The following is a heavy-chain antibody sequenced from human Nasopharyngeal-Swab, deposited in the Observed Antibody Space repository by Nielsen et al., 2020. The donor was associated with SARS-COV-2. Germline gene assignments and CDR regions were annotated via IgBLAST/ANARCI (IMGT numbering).Heavy chain of an antibody. D-gene: IGHD3-10*01. Sequence: GESLKISCAASGFTFSSYSMNWVRQAPGKGLEWVSSISSSSSYIYYADSVKGRFTISRDHAKNSLYLQMNSLRAEDTAVYYCASSGSYYTYYYGMDVWGQGTTVTVSS. V-gene: IGHV3-21*01. CDR3: ASSGSYYTYYYGMDV. CDR2: ISSSSSYI. J-gene: IGHJ6*02. CDR1: GFTFSSYS.